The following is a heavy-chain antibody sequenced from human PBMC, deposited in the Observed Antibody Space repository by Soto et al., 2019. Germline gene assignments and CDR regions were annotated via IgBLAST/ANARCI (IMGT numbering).Heavy chain of an antibody. Sequence: QVQLVQSGAEVKKPGSSVKVSCKASGGTFSSYAISWVRQAPGQGLEWMGGIIPIFGTANYAQKFQGRVTITADESTSKAYMELSSLRSEDTAVYYCASQQYYYDSSGYPGKGAFDIWGQGTMVTVSS. D-gene: IGHD3-22*01. CDR1: GGTFSSYA. CDR3: ASQQYYYDSSGYPGKGAFDI. CDR2: IIPIFGTA. J-gene: IGHJ3*02. V-gene: IGHV1-69*01.